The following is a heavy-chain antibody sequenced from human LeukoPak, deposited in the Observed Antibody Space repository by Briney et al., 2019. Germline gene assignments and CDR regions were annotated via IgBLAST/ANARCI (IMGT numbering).Heavy chain of an antibody. J-gene: IGHJ4*02. Sequence: GGSLRLSCAASGFTFSDYAMSWVRQAPGKGLEWVSVISGSGRSTLYADSVKGRFTISRDNSKSTLYLQMNSLRADDTAVYYCAKDRSSEMSYFDYWGQGTLVTVSS. CDR1: GFTFSDYA. CDR2: ISGSGRST. CDR3: AKDRSSEMSYFDY. V-gene: IGHV3-23*01.